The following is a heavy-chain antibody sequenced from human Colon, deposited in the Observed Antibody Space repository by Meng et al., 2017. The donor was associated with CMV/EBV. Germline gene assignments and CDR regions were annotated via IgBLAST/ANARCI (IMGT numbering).Heavy chain of an antibody. CDR3: AKDRAYCGSFSCSPNYFDG. D-gene: IGHD2-21*01. Sequence: GESLKIFCAASGFTFNRNSMSWVRQAPGQGLEWVSGINGVGDITYYADSVKGRFTISRDNSKNTLYLRMIDLRAEDTAMYYCAKDRAYCGSFSCSPNYFDGWGQGNLVTVSS. CDR2: INGVGDIT. J-gene: IGHJ4*02. V-gene: IGHV3-23*01. CDR1: GFTFNRNS.